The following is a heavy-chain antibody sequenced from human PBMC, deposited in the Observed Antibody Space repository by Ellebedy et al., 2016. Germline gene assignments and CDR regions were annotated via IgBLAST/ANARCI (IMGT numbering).Heavy chain of an antibody. CDR3: ARENDAFDI. V-gene: IGHV4-4*02. CDR1: GDSIDSKKW. CDR2: IFSSGNT. J-gene: IGHJ3*02. Sequence: SETLSLXXQVSGDSIDSKKWYSWVRQTPGKGLEWIGNIFSSGNTFYNPSLKSRVTMSVDTSKNHFSLKLTSVTAADTAVYFCARENDAFDIWGQGTMVTVSS.